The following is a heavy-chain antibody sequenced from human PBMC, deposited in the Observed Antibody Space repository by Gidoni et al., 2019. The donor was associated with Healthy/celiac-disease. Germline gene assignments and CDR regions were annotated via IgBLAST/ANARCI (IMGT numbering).Heavy chain of an antibody. CDR1: GGTFSSYA. Sequence: QVQLVQSGAEVKKPGSSVKVSCKASGGTFSSYAISWVRQAPGQGLEWMGRIIPILGIANYAQKFQGRVTITADKSTSTAYMELSSLRSEDTAVYYCARDWSRLGRDGYNSLYYYYGMDVWGQGTTVTVSS. J-gene: IGHJ6*02. CDR3: ARDWSRLGRDGYNSLYYYYGMDV. D-gene: IGHD5-12*01. CDR2: IIPILGIA. V-gene: IGHV1-69*09.